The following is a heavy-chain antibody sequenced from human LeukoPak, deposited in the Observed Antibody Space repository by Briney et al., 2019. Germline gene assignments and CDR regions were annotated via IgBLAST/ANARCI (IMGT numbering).Heavy chain of an antibody. D-gene: IGHD5-12*01. J-gene: IGHJ5*02. CDR2: ISSTGGTI. CDR3: ATSITISKTYES. CDR1: GFTFNDYY. V-gene: IGHV3-11*01. Sequence: GGSLRLSCVGSGFTFNDYYMSLVPQSPGKGLEWTAHISSTGGTILYADSVKGRFTISRDDAKRSVYLEMNSLTVEDTAVYYCATSITISKTYESWGQGTLVTVSS.